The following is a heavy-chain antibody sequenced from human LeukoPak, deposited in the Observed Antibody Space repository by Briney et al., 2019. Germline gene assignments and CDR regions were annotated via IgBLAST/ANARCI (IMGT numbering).Heavy chain of an antibody. CDR2: FYYTGST. V-gene: IGHV4-39*01. CDR3: ARQGPTETFDY. Sequence: PSETLSLTCIVSGDSTSSSSSYWGWIRQPPGTGLEWIGNFYYTGSTYYNPSLKSRVTISADTSKNQFSMRLRSVTVADTTVYYCARQGPTETFDYWGQGALVTVSS. D-gene: IGHD1-1*01. CDR1: GDSTSSSSSY. J-gene: IGHJ4*02.